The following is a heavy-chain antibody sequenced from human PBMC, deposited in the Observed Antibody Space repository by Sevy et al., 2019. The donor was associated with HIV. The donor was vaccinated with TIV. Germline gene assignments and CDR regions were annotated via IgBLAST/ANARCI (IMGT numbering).Heavy chain of an antibody. CDR3: ARKYDSSSYFDY. D-gene: IGHD3-22*01. J-gene: IGHJ4*02. CDR2: ISGSGGSGDKT. V-gene: IGHV3-23*01. CDR1: GFTFSRYA. Sequence: GGSLRLSCAASGFTFSRYAMNWVRQAPGKGLEWVSGISGSGGSGDKTNYADSRKGRFTIFRDDSKNSMYLQLNSLRAENTAIYYCARKYDSSSYFDYWGQGTLVTVSS.